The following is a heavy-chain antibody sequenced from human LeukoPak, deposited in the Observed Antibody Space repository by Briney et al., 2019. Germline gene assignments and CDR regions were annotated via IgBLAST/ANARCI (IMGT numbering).Heavy chain of an antibody. CDR2: IYYSGST. V-gene: IGHV4-59*01. J-gene: IGHJ3*02. CDR1: GGSISSYY. D-gene: IGHD4-17*01. Sequence: SETLSLTCTVSGGSISSYYWSWIRQPPGKRLEWMGYIYYSGSTNYNPSLKSRVTISVDTSKNQFSLKLSSVTAADTAVYYCARAIAVTTISGAVVDAFDIWGQGTMVTVSS. CDR3: ARAIAVTTISGAVVDAFDI.